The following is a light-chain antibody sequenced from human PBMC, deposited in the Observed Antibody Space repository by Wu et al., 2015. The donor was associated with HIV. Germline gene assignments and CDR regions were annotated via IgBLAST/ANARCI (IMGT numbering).Light chain of an antibody. J-gene: IGKJ2*01. CDR3: QQRRYWPLYT. CDR2: EAS. CDR1: QSVSTY. V-gene: IGKV3-11*01. Sequence: EIVLTQSPATLSLSPGERATLSCRASQSVSTYLGWYQQKRGQAPRLLIYEASNRATGIPARFSGSGSGTDFTLTISSLEPEDFAVYYCQQRRYWPLYTFGQGTKLEIK.